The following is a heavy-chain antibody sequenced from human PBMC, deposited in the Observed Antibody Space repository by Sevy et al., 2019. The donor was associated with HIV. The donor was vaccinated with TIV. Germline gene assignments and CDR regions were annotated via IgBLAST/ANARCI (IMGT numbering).Heavy chain of an antibody. V-gene: IGHV1-2*02. CDR3: ARSFCINTTCFYYFDH. D-gene: IGHD2-2*01. Sequence: NPRASVKVSCKASGYTFTGYHMHCLRQAPGQGLEWMGWINPDSGDTKYAQKFQGRVTMTRDTSISTAYMELRRLRSDDTAVYYCARSFCINTTCFYYFDHWGQGTLVTVSS. CDR1: GYTFTGYH. CDR2: INPDSGDT. J-gene: IGHJ4*02.